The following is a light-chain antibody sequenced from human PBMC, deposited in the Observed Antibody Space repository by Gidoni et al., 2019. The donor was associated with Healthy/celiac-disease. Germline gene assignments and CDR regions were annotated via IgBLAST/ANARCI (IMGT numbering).Light chain of an antibody. CDR3: LQDYNYPPT. J-gene: IGKJ1*01. CDR2: AAS. Sequence: AIQMTQSPSSLSASVGDRVTITCRASQGIRNDLVWYQQKQGKAPKLLIYAASSLQSGVPSRFSGSGSGTDFTLTISSLQPEDFATYYCLQDYNYPPTFGQGTKVEIK. CDR1: QGIRND. V-gene: IGKV1-6*01.